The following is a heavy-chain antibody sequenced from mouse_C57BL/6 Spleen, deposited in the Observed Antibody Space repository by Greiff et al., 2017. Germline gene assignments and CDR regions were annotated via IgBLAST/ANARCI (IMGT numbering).Heavy chain of an antibody. CDR2: IDPEDGET. J-gene: IGHJ1*03. Sequence: VQLKESGAELVKPGASVKLSCTASGFNIKDYYMHWVKQRTEQGLEWIGRIDPEDGETKYAPKFQGKATITADTSSNTAYLQLSSLTSEDTAVYYCARGNYGSRNYWYFDVWGTGTTVTVSS. D-gene: IGHD1-1*01. CDR3: ARGNYGSRNYWYFDV. V-gene: IGHV14-2*01. CDR1: GFNIKDYY.